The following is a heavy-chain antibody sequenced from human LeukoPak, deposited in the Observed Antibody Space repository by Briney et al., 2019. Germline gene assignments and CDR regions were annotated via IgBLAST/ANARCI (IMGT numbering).Heavy chain of an antibody. CDR1: GFTFSSYG. Sequence: GGSLRFSCAASGFTFSSYGMHWVRQAPGKGLEWVAFIRYDGSNKYYADSVKGRFTISRDNSKNTLYLQMNSLRAEDTAVYYCAKPPYGDYSLDYWGQGTLVTVSS. CDR3: AKPPYGDYSLDY. D-gene: IGHD4-17*01. J-gene: IGHJ4*02. V-gene: IGHV3-30*02. CDR2: IRYDGSNK.